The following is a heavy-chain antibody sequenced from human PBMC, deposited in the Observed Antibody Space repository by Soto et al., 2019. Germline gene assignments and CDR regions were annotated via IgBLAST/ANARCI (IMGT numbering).Heavy chain of an antibody. CDR3: ARDGMFTMIVVVHDAFDI. V-gene: IGHV1-18*04. Sequence: GASVEVSCKXSGYTFTSYGISWVRQAPGQGLEWMGWISAYNGNTNYAQKLQGRVTMTTDTSTSTAYMELRSLRSDDTAVYYCARDGMFTMIVVVHDAFDIWGQGTMVTVSS. D-gene: IGHD3-22*01. CDR1: GYTFTSYG. J-gene: IGHJ3*02. CDR2: ISAYNGNT.